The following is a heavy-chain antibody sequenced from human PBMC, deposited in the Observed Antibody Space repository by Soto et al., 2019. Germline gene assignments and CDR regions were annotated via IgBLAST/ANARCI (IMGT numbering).Heavy chain of an antibody. CDR3: ARDSVTLAARRFDY. V-gene: IGHV1-3*01. Sequence: GASVKVSCKASGYTFTIYAMHWVRQAPGQRLEWMGWINAGNGNTKYSQKFQGRVTITRDTSASTAYMELSSLRSEDTAVYYCARDSVTLAARRFDYWGQGTLVTVSS. CDR1: GYTFTIYA. D-gene: IGHD6-6*01. J-gene: IGHJ4*02. CDR2: INAGNGNT.